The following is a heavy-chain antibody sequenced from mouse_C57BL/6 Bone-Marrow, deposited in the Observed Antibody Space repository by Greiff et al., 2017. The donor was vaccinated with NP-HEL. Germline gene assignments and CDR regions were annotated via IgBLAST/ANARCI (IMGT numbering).Heavy chain of an antibody. CDR3: ARRGIYYGNYYAMDY. CDR1: GYTFTSYW. V-gene: IGHV1-52*01. J-gene: IGHJ4*01. Sequence: QVQLQQPGAELVRPGSSVKLSCKASGYTFTSYWMHWVKQRPIQGLEWIGNIDPSDSETHYIQKFKDKATLTVDKSSSTAYMQLSSLTSEDSAVYYCARRGIYYGNYYAMDYWGQGTSVTVSS. CDR2: IDPSDSET. D-gene: IGHD2-1*01.